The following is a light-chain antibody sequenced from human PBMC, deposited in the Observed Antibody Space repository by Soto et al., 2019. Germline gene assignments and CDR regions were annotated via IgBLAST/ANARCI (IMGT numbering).Light chain of an antibody. Sequence: QSALTQPRSVSGSPGQSVTISCTETRRVVGGYNYVSGYQQHPGKAPKLMIYDVNKRPSGVPDRFSGSKSGNTASLTISGLQAEDEADYYCCSYAGSYTVVFGGGTKLTVL. CDR1: RRVVGGYNY. CDR2: DVN. J-gene: IGLJ2*01. V-gene: IGLV2-11*01. CDR3: CSYAGSYTVV.